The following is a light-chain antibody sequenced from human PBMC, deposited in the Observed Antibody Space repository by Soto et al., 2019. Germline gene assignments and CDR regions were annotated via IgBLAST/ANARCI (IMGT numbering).Light chain of an antibody. CDR1: QSVSSSY. Sequence: EFVLTQSPGTLSLSPGERATLSCRASQSVSSSYLAWYQQKPGQAPRLLIYGASSRATGIPDRFSGSGSGTDFTLTISRLEPEDFAVYYCQQYGSSPLYTFGQGTKLEIK. V-gene: IGKV3-20*01. CDR3: QQYGSSPLYT. CDR2: GAS. J-gene: IGKJ2*01.